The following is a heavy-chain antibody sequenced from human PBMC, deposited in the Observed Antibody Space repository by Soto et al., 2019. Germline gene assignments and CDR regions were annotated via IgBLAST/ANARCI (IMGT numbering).Heavy chain of an antibody. Sequence: EVQLLESGGGLVQPGGSLRLSCAASGFTFSSYAMSWVRQAPGKGLEWVSAISGSGGSTYYADSVKGRFTISRDNSKNTLYLQMNSLRAEDTAVYYCAKSREYSGSPHDYYYGMDVWGQGTTVTVSS. D-gene: IGHD1-26*01. J-gene: IGHJ6*02. CDR2: ISGSGGST. V-gene: IGHV3-23*01. CDR3: AKSREYSGSPHDYYYGMDV. CDR1: GFTFSSYA.